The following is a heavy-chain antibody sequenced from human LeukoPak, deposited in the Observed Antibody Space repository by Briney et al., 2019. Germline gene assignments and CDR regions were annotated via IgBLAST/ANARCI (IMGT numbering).Heavy chain of an antibody. CDR3: ARDRYFIGFDY. D-gene: IGHD3-9*01. CDR1: GGSISSGDYY. V-gene: IGHV4-30-4*01. J-gene: IGHJ4*02. Sequence: SETLSLTCSVSGGSISSGDYYWSWIRQPPGKGLEWIGHIYYSGTTDYNPTLRSRGSISVDTSKNQFSLKLSSVTAADTAVYYCARDRYFIGFDYWGQGTLVTVSS. CDR2: IYYSGTT.